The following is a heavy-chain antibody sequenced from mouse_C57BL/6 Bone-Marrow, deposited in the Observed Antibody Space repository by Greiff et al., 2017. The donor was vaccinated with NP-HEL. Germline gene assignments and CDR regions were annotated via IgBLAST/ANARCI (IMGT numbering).Heavy chain of an antibody. Sequence: VQLKESGPGLVKPSQSLSLTCSVTGYSITSGYYWNWIRQFPGNKLEWMGYISYDGSNNYNPSLKNRISITRDTSKNQFFLKLNSVTTEDTATYYCAKTAQADAMDYWGQGTSVTVSS. V-gene: IGHV3-6*01. CDR2: ISYDGSN. CDR3: AKTAQADAMDY. CDR1: GYSITSGYY. J-gene: IGHJ4*01. D-gene: IGHD3-2*02.